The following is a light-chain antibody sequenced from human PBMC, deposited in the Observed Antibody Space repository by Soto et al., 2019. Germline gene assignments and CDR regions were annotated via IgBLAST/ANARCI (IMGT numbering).Light chain of an antibody. CDR2: GAS. Sequence: EIVMTQSPATLSVSPGERATLSCRASQNVGNNLVWYQQKPGHAPRLLIYGASTRAAGIPDRFSGSGSGTEFTLTISGLQSDDFAVYYCQQFNNWPPWTFGQGTKVDIK. V-gene: IGKV3-15*01. CDR1: QNVGNN. J-gene: IGKJ1*01. CDR3: QQFNNWPPWT.